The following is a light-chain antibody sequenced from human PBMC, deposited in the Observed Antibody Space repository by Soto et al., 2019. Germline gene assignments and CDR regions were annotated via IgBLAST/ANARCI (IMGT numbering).Light chain of an antibody. CDR1: SSDVGGYNY. J-gene: IGLJ2*01. CDR2: EVS. CDR3: SSYAGRNNVV. V-gene: IGLV2-8*01. Sequence: QSALTQPPSASGSPGQSVTISCTGTSSDVGGYNYVSWYQQHPGKAPKLMIYEVSKRPSGVPDRFSGSKSGNTASLTVSGLQGEGEADYYCSSYAGRNNVVFGGGTKVTVL.